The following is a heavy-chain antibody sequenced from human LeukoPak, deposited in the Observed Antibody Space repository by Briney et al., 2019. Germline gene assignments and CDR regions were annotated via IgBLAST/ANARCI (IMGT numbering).Heavy chain of an antibody. CDR2: IYTSGST. CDR1: GGSISSYY. V-gene: IGHV4-4*07. CDR3: ARAGGYCSSTSCYTSGEIDY. J-gene: IGHJ4*02. Sequence: PSETLSLTCTVSGGSISSYYWSWIRQPAGKGLEWIGRIYTSGSTNYNPSLKSRVTMSVDTSKNQFSLKLSSVTAADTAVYYCARAGGYCSSTSCYTSGEIDYWGQGTLVTVSS. D-gene: IGHD2-2*02.